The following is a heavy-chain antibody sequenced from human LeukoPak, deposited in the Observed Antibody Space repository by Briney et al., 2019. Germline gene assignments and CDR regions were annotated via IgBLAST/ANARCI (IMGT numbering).Heavy chain of an antibody. V-gene: IGHV3-30*18. J-gene: IGHJ4*02. CDR1: GFTFSSYG. CDR2: ISYDGSNK. D-gene: IGHD1-26*01. Sequence: GGSLRLSCAASGFTFSSYGMHWVRQAPGKGLEWVAVISYDGSNKYYADSVKGRFTISRDNSKDTLYLQMNSLRAEDTAVYYCAKEPRGATNLFDYWGQGTLVTVSS. CDR3: AKEPRGATNLFDY.